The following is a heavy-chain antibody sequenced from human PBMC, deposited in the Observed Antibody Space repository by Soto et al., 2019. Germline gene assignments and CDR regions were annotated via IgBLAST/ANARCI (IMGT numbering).Heavy chain of an antibody. CDR3: AKARRSYDSSGYCFDY. D-gene: IGHD3-22*01. CDR2: ISFDGSKK. Sequence: GGSLRLSCAASGFTFSNYAMHWVRQAPGKGLEWVAVISFDGSKKYYVESVKGRFTISRDNSKNTLYVQMNSLRAEDTALYYCAKARRSYDSSGYCFDYWGQGTLVTVSS. J-gene: IGHJ4*02. CDR1: GFTFSNYA. V-gene: IGHV3-30*18.